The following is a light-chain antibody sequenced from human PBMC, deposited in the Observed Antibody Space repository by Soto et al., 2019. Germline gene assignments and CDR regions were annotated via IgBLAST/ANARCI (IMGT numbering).Light chain of an antibody. Sequence: IQMTHSPSSLSASVGDRVTITCRASQGIRNYLGWYQLKPGKAPKLLIYAASSLQSGVPSRFSGSGSGTDFTLTISSLQPEDFATYYCQQSYSTPWTFGQGTKVDIK. CDR2: AAS. J-gene: IGKJ1*01. CDR3: QQSYSTPWT. V-gene: IGKV1-39*01. CDR1: QGIRNY.